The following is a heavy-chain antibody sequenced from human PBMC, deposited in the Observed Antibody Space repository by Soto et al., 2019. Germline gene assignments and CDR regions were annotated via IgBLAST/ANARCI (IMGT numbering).Heavy chain of an antibody. CDR2: ITSSGATT. J-gene: IGHJ4*02. V-gene: IGHV3-23*01. CDR3: VKDHVVVVTAIYYFDY. CDR1: GFTFYSYA. Sequence: GGSLRLSCAASGFTFYSYAMSWVRQAPGKGLEWVATITSSGATTYYAESVKGRFTISRDGSKNTLHLQMDSLRAEDTAIYYCVKDHVVVVTAIYYFDYWGRGTLVTVSS. D-gene: IGHD2-21*02.